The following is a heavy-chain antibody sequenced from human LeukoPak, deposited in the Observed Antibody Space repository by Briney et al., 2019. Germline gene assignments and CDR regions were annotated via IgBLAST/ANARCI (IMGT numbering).Heavy chain of an antibody. CDR2: ISAYNGNT. J-gene: IGHJ3*02. Sequence: ASVKVSCKASGYTFTSYGISWVRQAPGQGLEWMGWISAYNGNTNYAQKFQGRVAITTDESTSTAYMELSSLRSEDTAVYYCAREDIVVRAFDIWGQGTMVTVSS. CDR3: AREDIVVRAFDI. D-gene: IGHD2-15*01. V-gene: IGHV1-18*01. CDR1: GYTFTSYG.